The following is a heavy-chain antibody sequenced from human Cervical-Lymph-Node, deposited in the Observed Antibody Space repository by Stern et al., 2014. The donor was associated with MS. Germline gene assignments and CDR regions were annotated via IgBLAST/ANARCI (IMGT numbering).Heavy chain of an antibody. CDR2: IHHSGNT. CDR3: ARLGDVAK. Sequence: QVQLQESGPGLVKPSETLSLTCTVSGDSISTYYWSWIRQPPGKGLEWIGYIHHSGNTTSNPSPKRRGTVSAGTSTNQLSLKLNSMTAADTAVYYCARLGDVAKWGQGTLVIVSS. V-gene: IGHV4-59*08. J-gene: IGHJ4*02. CDR1: GDSISTYY. D-gene: IGHD1-26*01.